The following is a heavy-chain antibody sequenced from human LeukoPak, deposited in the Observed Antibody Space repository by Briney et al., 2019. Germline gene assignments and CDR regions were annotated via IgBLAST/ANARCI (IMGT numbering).Heavy chain of an antibody. CDR3: ARVSYHYYSGNYGWYFDY. D-gene: IGHD3-10*01. J-gene: IGHJ4*02. Sequence: PSGTLSLTCTVSGGSISGQYWSLIRQPPGKGLEWIGYICYTGITKYNPSLKSRVTISVDTSRNQFSLRLTSVTAADTAVYYCARVSYHYYSGNYGWYFDYWGQGTLVTVSS. CDR1: GGSISGQY. V-gene: IGHV4-59*11. CDR2: ICYTGIT.